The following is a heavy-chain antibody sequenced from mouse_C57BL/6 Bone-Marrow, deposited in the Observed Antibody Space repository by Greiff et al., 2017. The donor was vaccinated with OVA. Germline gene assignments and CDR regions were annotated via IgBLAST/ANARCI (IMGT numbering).Heavy chain of an antibody. V-gene: IGHV5-6*01. Sequence: EVHLVESGGDLVKPGGSLKLSCAASGFTFSSYGMSWVRQTPDKRLEWVATISSGGSYTYYPDSVKGRFTISRDNAKNTLYLQMSSLKSEDTAMYYCARLRWLHHYWGQGTTLTVSS. D-gene: IGHD2-2*01. J-gene: IGHJ2*01. CDR2: ISSGGSYT. CDR3: ARLRWLHHY. CDR1: GFTFSSYG.